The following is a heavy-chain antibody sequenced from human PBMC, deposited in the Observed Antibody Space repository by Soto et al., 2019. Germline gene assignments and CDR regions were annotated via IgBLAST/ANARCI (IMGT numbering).Heavy chain of an antibody. J-gene: IGHJ4*02. CDR1: GYTLTELS. D-gene: IGHD6-19*01. V-gene: IGHV1-24*01. Sequence: ASAKVSCKVSGYTLTELSMHWVRQAPGKGLEWMGGFDPEDGETIYAQKFQGRVTMTEDTSTDTAYMELSSLRSEDTAVYYCATDLGIAVANDYWGQGTLVTVSS. CDR2: FDPEDGET. CDR3: ATDLGIAVANDY.